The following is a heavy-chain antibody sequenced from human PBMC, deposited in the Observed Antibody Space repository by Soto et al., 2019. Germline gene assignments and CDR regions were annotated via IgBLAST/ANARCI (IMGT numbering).Heavy chain of an antibody. V-gene: IGHV1-69*05. Sequence: QVQLVQSGAEVKKPGSSVKVSCKASGGTFSSYAISWVRQAPGQGLEWMGGIIPIFGTPNYAQKFQGRVTIFSDESTSTAYMELSSLRSEDMGEYDCARSLYTHCSGGSCGPRGYHYGRDVWEQWTTITLSS. D-gene: IGHD2-15*01. CDR1: GGTFSSYA. J-gene: IGHJ6*01. CDR3: ARSLYTHCSGGSCGPRGYHYGRDV. CDR2: IIPIFGTP.